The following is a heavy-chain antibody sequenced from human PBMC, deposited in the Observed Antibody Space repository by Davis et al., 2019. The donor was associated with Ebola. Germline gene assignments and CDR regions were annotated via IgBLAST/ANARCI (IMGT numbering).Heavy chain of an antibody. D-gene: IGHD6-13*01. CDR1: GGSIGSSSYN. CDR2: IYYSGST. J-gene: IGHJ4*02. V-gene: IGHV4-39*01. CDR3: ARGRVAAAGSNEIDY. Sequence: SETLSLTCTVSGGSIGSSSYNWGWIRQPPGKGLEWIGNIYYSGSTYYNPSLKSRVTISVDTSENRLFLKLTSVTAADTGVYYCARGRVAAAGSNEIDYWGQGTLVSVSS.